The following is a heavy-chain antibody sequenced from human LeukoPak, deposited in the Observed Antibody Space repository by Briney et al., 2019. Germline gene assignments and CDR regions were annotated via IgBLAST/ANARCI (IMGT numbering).Heavy chain of an antibody. V-gene: IGHV1-2*02. CDR3: ARDFSPGYSSGLFQH. CDR2: INPNSGGT. CDR1: GYTFTGYY. J-gene: IGHJ1*01. D-gene: IGHD6-19*01. Sequence: ASVKVSCKASGYTFTGYYMHWVRQAPGQGHEWMGWINPNSGGTNYAQKFQGRVTMTRDTSISTAYMELSRLRSDDTAVYYCARDFSPGYSSGLFQHWGQGTLVTVSS.